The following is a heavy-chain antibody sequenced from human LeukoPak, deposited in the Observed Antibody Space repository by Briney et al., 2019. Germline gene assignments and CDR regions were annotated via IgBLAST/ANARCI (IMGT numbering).Heavy chain of an antibody. Sequence: PSETLSLTCAVSGGSISSSNWWSWVRQPPGKGLEWIGEIYHSGSTNYNPSLKSRVTISVDKSKNQFSLKLSSVTAADTAVYYCARDTRTYYYGSVGMDVWGQGTTVTVSS. D-gene: IGHD3-10*01. CDR2: IYHSGST. J-gene: IGHJ6*02. V-gene: IGHV4-4*02. CDR1: GGSISSSNW. CDR3: ARDTRTYYYGSVGMDV.